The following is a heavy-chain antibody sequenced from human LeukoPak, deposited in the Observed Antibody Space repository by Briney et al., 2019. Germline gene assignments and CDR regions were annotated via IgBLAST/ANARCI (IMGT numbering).Heavy chain of an antibody. CDR3: ARDGYSSSRPDF. Sequence: GGSLRLSCAASGFTFSSYSMNWVRQAPGKGLEWVSSISSSSSYIYYADSVEGRFTISRDNAKNSLYLQMNSLRAEDTAVYYCARDGYSSSRPDFWGQGTLVTVSS. J-gene: IGHJ4*02. CDR1: GFTFSSYS. V-gene: IGHV3-21*01. D-gene: IGHD6-13*01. CDR2: ISSSSSYI.